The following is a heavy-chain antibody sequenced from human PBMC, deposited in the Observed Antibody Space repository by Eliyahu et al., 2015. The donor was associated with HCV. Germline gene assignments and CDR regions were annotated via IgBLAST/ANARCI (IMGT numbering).Heavy chain of an antibody. Sequence: EVQLLXSGGGLVQPGGSLXLSCAASGFTFSSYAXSWVRQAPGKGLEWVSAISGSGGXTYYADSVKGRFTISRDNSKNTLYLQMNSLRAEDTAVYYCARSGGSCYWGQGTLVTVSS. CDR3: ARSGGSCY. CDR2: ISGSGGXT. D-gene: IGHD2-15*01. CDR1: GFTFSSYA. J-gene: IGHJ4*02. V-gene: IGHV3-23*01.